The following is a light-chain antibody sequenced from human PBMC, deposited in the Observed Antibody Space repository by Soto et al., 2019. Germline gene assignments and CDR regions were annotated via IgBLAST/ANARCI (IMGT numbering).Light chain of an antibody. CDR1: SGHNSYA. J-gene: IGLJ2*01. CDR2: LNSDGSH. CDR3: QTWGTGIVV. V-gene: IGLV4-69*01. Sequence: QPVLTQSPSASASLGASVKLTCTLSSGHNSYAIAWHQQQPEKGPRYLMKLNSDGSHSKGDGITDRFSGSSSGADRYLTISSLQSEDEADYYCQTWGTGIVVFGGGTKVTVL.